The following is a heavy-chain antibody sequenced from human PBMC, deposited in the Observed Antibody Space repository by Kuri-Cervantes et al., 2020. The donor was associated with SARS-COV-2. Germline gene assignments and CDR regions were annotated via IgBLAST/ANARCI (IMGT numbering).Heavy chain of an antibody. CDR2: IYYSGST. V-gene: IGHV4-59*01. CDR3: ARVSRPYYFDY. Sequence: GSLRLSCTVSGGSISSYYWSWIRQPPGKGLEWIGYIYYSGSTNYNPSLKSRVTIPVDTSKNQFSLKLSSVTAADTAVYYCARVSRPYYFDYWGQGTLVTVSS. CDR1: GGSISSYY. J-gene: IGHJ4*02.